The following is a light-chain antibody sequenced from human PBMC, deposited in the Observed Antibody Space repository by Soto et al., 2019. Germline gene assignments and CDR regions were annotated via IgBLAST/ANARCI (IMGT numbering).Light chain of an antibody. CDR1: QDIKNY. Sequence: DIQMTQSPSSLSASVGDRVTITCRASQDIKNYLVWFQQKPGKAPKSLIYAASRLQNGVPSKFSGSGSGTDFTLTISSLQPEDFATYYCQQYDSYPYTFGQGTNLEIK. CDR2: AAS. CDR3: QQYDSYPYT. V-gene: IGKV1-16*02. J-gene: IGKJ2*01.